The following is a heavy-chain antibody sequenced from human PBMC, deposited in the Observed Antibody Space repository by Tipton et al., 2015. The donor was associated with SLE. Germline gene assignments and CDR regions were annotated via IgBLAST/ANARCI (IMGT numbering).Heavy chain of an antibody. J-gene: IGHJ4*02. CDR2: INHSGST. CDR3: ALRGGMVATGVDY. Sequence: TLSLTCAVYGGSFSGYYWSVIRQPPGKGLEWIGEINHSGSTNYNPSLKSRVTISVDTSKNQFSLKLSSVTAADTAVYYCALRGGMVATGVDYWGQGTLVTLSS. CDR1: GGSFSGYY. V-gene: IGHV4-34*01. D-gene: IGHD5-12*01.